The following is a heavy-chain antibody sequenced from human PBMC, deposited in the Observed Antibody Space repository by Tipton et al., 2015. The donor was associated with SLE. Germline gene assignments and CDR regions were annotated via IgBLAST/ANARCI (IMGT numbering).Heavy chain of an antibody. V-gene: IGHV3-66*01. CDR3: ARDWGYGGNHPLTF. J-gene: IGHJ4*02. Sequence: SLRLSCAASGFTVSNYYMTWVRQAPGKGLEWVSVVYNDGSTYYTDSVKGRFTISRDNSKNRVYLQMNSLRAEDTAVYNCARDWGYGGNHPLTFWGQGTLVTVSA. D-gene: IGHD4-23*01. CDR1: GFTVSNYY. CDR2: VYNDGST.